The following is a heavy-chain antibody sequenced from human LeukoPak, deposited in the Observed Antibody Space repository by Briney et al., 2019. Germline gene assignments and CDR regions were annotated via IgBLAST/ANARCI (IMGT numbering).Heavy chain of an antibody. D-gene: IGHD3-3*01. CDR3: ARVGYDFWSGYSNPYYFDY. V-gene: IGHV3-7*01. CDR1: GFTFSSYW. Sequence: GGSLRLSCAASGFTFSSYWMSWVRQAPGKGLDWVANIKQDGSEKYYVDSVKGRFTISRDNAKNSLYLQMNSLRAEDTAVYYCARVGYDFWSGYSNPYYFDYWGQGTLVTVSS. J-gene: IGHJ4*02. CDR2: IKQDGSEK.